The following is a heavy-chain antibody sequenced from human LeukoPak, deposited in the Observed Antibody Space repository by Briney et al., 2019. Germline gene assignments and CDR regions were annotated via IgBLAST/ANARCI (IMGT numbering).Heavy chain of an antibody. V-gene: IGHV4-59*08. CDR3: ARQSSGNLYYFDY. J-gene: IGHJ4*02. CDR2: IYYSGST. CDR1: GGSISRYY. Sequence: SETLSLTCTVSGGSISRYYWSWIRQPPGKGLEWIGYIYYSGSTNYNPSLKSRVTISLDTSKNQFSLSLSSVTAADTAVYYCARQSSGNLYYFDYWGQGTLVTVSS. D-gene: IGHD3-22*01.